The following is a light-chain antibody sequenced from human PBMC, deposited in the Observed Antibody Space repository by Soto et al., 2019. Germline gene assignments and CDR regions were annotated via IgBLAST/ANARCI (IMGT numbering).Light chain of an antibody. CDR2: GAS. Sequence: EIVMTQSPATLSVSPGERATLCCRASQSVSTYLAWYQQKPGQAPRLLIYGASPRAAGIPARFSGSGSGTEFTLTISSLQSEDFAVYYCQQYNNWPVHFGQGTELEIK. CDR3: QQYNNWPVH. J-gene: IGKJ2*01. V-gene: IGKV3-15*01. CDR1: QSVSTY.